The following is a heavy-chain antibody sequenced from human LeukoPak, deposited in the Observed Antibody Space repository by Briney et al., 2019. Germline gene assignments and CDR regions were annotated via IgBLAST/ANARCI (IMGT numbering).Heavy chain of an antibody. D-gene: IGHD5-24*01. J-gene: IGHJ4*02. V-gene: IGHV3-74*01. CDR3: TTGRGDGYNYGFDY. CDR1: GFTFSSYW. Sequence: GGSLRLSCAASGFTFSSYWMHWVRQAPGKGLVWVSRINSDGSSTSYADSVKGRFTISRDNAKNTLYLQMNSLKTEDTAVYYCTTGRGDGYNYGFDYWGQGTLVTVSS. CDR2: INSDGSST.